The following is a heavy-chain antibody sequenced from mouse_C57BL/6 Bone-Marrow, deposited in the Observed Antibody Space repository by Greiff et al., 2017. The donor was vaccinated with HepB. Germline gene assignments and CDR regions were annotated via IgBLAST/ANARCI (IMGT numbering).Heavy chain of an antibody. J-gene: IGHJ3*01. CDR3: ARYSYGYDGAWFAY. Sequence: QVHVKQSGAELARPGASVKLSCKASGYTFTSYGISWVKQRTGQGLEWIGEIYPRSGNTYYNEKFKGKATLTADKSSSTAYMELRSLTSEDSAVYFCARYSYGYDGAWFAYWGQGTLVTVSA. CDR1: GYTFTSYG. V-gene: IGHV1-81*01. D-gene: IGHD2-2*01. CDR2: IYPRSGNT.